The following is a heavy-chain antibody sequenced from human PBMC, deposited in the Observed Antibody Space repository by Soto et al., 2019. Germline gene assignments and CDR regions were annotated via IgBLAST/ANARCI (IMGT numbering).Heavy chain of an antibody. J-gene: IGHJ6*03. Sequence: QVQLQESGPGLVKPSQTLSLTCTVSGGSISSGGYYWSWIRQHPGKGLEWIGYIYYSGSTYYNPSFKSRVTISVDTSKHQFSLKLSSVTAADTAVYYCASNYYDFWSGPGPYYYYMDVWGKGTTVTVSS. D-gene: IGHD3-3*01. V-gene: IGHV4-31*03. CDR3: ASNYYDFWSGPGPYYYYMDV. CDR2: IYYSGST. CDR1: GGSISSGGYY.